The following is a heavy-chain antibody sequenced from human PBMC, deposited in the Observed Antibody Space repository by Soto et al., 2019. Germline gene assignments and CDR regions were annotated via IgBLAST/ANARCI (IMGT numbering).Heavy chain of an antibody. CDR1: GFTFGDYA. CDR3: TRIGSEEAAAGPGDY. J-gene: IGHJ4*02. CDR2: IRSKAYGGTT. V-gene: IGHV3-49*04. D-gene: IGHD6-13*01. Sequence: GGSLRLSCTASGFTFGDYAMSWVRQAPGKGLEWVGFIRSKAYGGTTEYAASVKGRFTISRDDSKGIAYLQMNSLKTEDTAVYYCTRIGSEEAAAGPGDYWGQGTLVTVSS.